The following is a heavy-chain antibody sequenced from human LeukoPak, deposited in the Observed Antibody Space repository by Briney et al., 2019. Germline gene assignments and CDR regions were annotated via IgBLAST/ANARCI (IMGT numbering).Heavy chain of an antibody. CDR1: GGSFSGYY. V-gene: IGHV4-34*01. CDR3: ARHGGSGAPDN. D-gene: IGHD3-10*01. CDR2: INHSGST. Sequence: TSSETLSLTCAVYGGSFSGYYWSWIRQPPGKGLEWIGEINHSGSTNYNPSLKSRVTISVDTSKNHFSLKLNSVTATDTAVYYCARHGGSGAPDNWGQGTLVTVSS. J-gene: IGHJ4*02.